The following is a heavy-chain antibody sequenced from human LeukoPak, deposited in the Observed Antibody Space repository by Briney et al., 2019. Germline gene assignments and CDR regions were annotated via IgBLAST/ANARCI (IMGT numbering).Heavy chain of an antibody. CDR1: GFTFSNYA. CDR2: ISGSGGST. Sequence: PGGSLRLSCAVSGFTFSNYAMSWVRQAPGKGLEWVSGISGSGGSTFYADSVKGRFTISRDNSKNTLYLQMKSLRAEDTAIYYCAKQALTYSSSDRDYWGQGALVTVSS. V-gene: IGHV3-23*01. D-gene: IGHD6-19*01. J-gene: IGHJ4*02. CDR3: AKQALTYSSSDRDY.